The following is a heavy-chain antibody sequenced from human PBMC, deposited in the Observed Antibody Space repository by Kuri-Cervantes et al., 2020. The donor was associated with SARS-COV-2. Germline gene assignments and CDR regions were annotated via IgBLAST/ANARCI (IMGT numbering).Heavy chain of an antibody. CDR3: ARSDLRVVIPLFDY. CDR2: IFHSGPT. D-gene: IGHD4-23*01. CDR1: GYSISGGYY. J-gene: IGHJ4*02. Sequence: GSLRLSCAVSGYSISGGYYWGWIRQPPGKGLEWIGSIFHSGPTYYNPSLKSRVTISLDTSNNQFSLKLTSVTAADTAVYYCARSDLRVVIPLFDYWGQGTLVTVSS. V-gene: IGHV4-38-2*01.